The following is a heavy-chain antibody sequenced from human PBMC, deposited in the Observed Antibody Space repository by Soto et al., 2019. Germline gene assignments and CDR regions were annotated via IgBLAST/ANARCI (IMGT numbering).Heavy chain of an antibody. CDR2: ISSSSSYI. Sequence: EVQLVESGGGLVKPGGSLRLSCAASGFTFSSYSMNWVRQAPGKGLEWVSSISSSSSYIYYADSVKGRFTISRDNAKNSLYLQMNSLRAEDTAVYYCARDGGYSGYDYGGDFDYWGQGTLVTVSS. D-gene: IGHD5-12*01. J-gene: IGHJ4*02. V-gene: IGHV3-21*01. CDR1: GFTFSSYS. CDR3: ARDGGYSGYDYGGDFDY.